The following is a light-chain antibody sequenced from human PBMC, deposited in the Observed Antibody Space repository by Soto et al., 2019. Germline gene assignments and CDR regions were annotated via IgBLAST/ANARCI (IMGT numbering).Light chain of an antibody. V-gene: IGKV3-11*01. J-gene: IGKJ2*01. CDR3: QQRSNWPKYT. CDR1: ESVSSY. Sequence: EIVLTQSPATLSLSPGERATLSCRASESVSSYLAWYQQKPGQAPRLLISDASNRATGIPARFSGSGSGTYFTLTISSLEPEDFAVYYCQQRSNWPKYTFGQGTKLAIK. CDR2: DAS.